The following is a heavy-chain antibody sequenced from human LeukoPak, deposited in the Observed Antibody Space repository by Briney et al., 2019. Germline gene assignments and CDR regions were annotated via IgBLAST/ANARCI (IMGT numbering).Heavy chain of an antibody. CDR2: IYYSGST. CDR3: ARDRSVRGVDY. D-gene: IGHD3-10*01. V-gene: IGHV4-39*07. J-gene: IGHJ4*02. CDR1: GGSISSSSYY. Sequence: SETLSLTCTVSGGSISSSSYYWGWIRQPPGKGLEWIGSIYYSGSTYYTPSLKSRVTISVDTSKNQFSLKLSSVTAADTAVYYCARDRSVRGVDYWGQGTLVTVSS.